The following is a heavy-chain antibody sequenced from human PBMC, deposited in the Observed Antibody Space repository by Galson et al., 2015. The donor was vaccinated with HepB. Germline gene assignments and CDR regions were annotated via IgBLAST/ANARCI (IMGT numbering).Heavy chain of an antibody. CDR2: IYYSGST. CDR1: GGSISSYY. D-gene: IGHD2-15*01. CDR3: ARRGGYCSGGSCYEVFDY. Sequence: SETLSLTCTVSGGSISSYYWSWIRQPPGKGLEWIGYIYYSGSTNYNPSLKSRVTISVDTSKNQFSLKLSSVTAADTAVYYCARRGGYCSGGSCYEVFDYWGQGTLVTASS. V-gene: IGHV4-59*01. J-gene: IGHJ4*02.